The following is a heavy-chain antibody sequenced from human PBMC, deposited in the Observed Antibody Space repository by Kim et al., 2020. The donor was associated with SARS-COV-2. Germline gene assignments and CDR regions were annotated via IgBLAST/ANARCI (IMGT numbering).Heavy chain of an antibody. D-gene: IGHD3-22*01. V-gene: IGHV1-69*13. CDR1: GGTFSSYA. J-gene: IGHJ5*02. Sequence: SVKVSCKASGGTFSSYAISWVRQAPGQGLEWMGGIIPIFGTANYAQKFQGRVTITADESTSTAYMELSSLRSEDTAVYYCASGTFNYYDSIGDYGLGYNWFDPWGQGTLVTVSS. CDR2: IIPIFGTA. CDR3: ASGTFNYYDSIGDYGLGYNWFDP.